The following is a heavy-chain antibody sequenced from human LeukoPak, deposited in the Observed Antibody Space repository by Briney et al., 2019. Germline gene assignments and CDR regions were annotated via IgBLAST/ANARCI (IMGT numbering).Heavy chain of an antibody. CDR1: GFTFNTAY. V-gene: IGHV3-15*01. CDR2: LKSRSQGGTA. CDR3: ATDRNWFDP. J-gene: IGHJ5*02. Sequence: GGSLRLSCAASGFTFNTAYMSWLRQTPGKGLEWVGRLKSRSQGGTADYAAPVKGRFTISRDDSKNTLYLQMGSLKIEDTGVYYCATDRNWFDPWGQGTLVTVSS.